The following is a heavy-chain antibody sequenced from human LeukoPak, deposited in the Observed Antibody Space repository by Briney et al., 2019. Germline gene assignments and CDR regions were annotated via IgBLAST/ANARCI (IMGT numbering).Heavy chain of an antibody. CDR1: GFTFSSYA. J-gene: IGHJ4*02. CDR3: ARDSSPYYYGSGSHDY. D-gene: IGHD3-10*01. CDR2: ISYDGSNK. V-gene: IGHV3-30*04. Sequence: GGSLRLSCAASGFTFSSYAMHWVRQAPGKGLEWVAVISYDGSNKYYADSVKGRFTISRDNSKNTLYLQLNSLRAEDTAVYYCARDSSPYYYGSGSHDYWGQGTLVTVSS.